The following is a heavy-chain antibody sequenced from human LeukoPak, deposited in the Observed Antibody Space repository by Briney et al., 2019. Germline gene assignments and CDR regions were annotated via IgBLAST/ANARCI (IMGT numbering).Heavy chain of an antibody. J-gene: IGHJ6*03. D-gene: IGHD3-16*01. Sequence: GGSLRLSCAASGFTFSSYSMNWVRQAPGKGLEWVSYISSSSSYIYYADSVKGRFTISRDNAKNSLYLQMNSLRAVDTAVYYCARSTGGLRVNYYMDVWGKGTTVTVSS. V-gene: IGHV3-21*01. CDR2: ISSSSSYI. CDR3: ARSTGGLRVNYYMDV. CDR1: GFTFSSYS.